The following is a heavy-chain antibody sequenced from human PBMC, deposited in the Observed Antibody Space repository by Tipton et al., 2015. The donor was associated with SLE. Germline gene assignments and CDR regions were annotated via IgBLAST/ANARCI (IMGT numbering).Heavy chain of an antibody. CDR3: ARGWYSSSGGGYYFDY. CDR2: IYYSGST. CDR1: GFTFSSYS. D-gene: IGHD6-13*01. Sequence: LRLSCAASGFTFSSYSMNWVRQAPGKGLEWIGYIYYSGSTYYNPSLKSRVTISVDTSKNPFSLKLSSVTAADTAVFYCARGWYSSSGGGYYFDYWGQGTLVTVSS. J-gene: IGHJ4*02. V-gene: IGHV4-59*06.